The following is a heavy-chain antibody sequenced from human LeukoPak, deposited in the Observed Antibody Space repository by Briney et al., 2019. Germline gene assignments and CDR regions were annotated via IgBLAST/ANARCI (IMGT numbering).Heavy chain of an antibody. CDR3: ARSRSAGY. Sequence: GGSLRLSCAASGFTFSSYAMSWVRQAPGKGLEWVANIKRDGSEKYYVDSVKGRFTISRDNAKNSLYLQMDSLRAEDTAVYYCARSRSAGYWGQGTLVTVSS. J-gene: IGHJ4*02. V-gene: IGHV3-7*01. CDR1: GFTFSSYA. CDR2: IKRDGSEK.